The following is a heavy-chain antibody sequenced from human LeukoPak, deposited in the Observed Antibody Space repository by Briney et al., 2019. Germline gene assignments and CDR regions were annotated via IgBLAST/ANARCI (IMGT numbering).Heavy chain of an antibody. Sequence: SQTLSLTCAISGDSVSSNSAAWNWIRQSPSRGLEWLGRTYFRSKWYNDYADSVKSRISINADTSKNQFSLQLNSVTPEDTAVYYCARDLGGRSDPLFDFWGQGPRVTVSS. V-gene: IGHV6-1*01. J-gene: IGHJ4*02. CDR3: ARDLGGRSDPLFDF. D-gene: IGHD1-26*01. CDR1: GDSVSSNSAA. CDR2: TYFRSKWYN.